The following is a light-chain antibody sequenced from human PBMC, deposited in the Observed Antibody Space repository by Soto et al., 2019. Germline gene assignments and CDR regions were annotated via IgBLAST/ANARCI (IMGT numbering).Light chain of an antibody. CDR1: QSIGTS. CDR2: KAS. V-gene: IGKV1-5*03. CDR3: QQYNSYWT. Sequence: DIQMTQSPSTLSASVGDRVTITCRASQSIGTSLAWYQQKPGKAPKLLIYKASTLESGVPSRFSGTGSGTEFTLTISSLQPDDFATYCCQQYNSYWTFGQGTKVEIK. J-gene: IGKJ1*01.